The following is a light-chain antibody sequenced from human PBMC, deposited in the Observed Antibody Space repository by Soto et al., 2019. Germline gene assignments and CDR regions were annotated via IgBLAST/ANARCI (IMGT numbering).Light chain of an antibody. V-gene: IGLV1-40*01. Sequence: QPVLTLPPSVSGAPVQRVTISCTGSSSNIGAGYDVHWYQQLPGTAPKLLIYSNDNRPSGVPDRFSGSGSGPPPSLPIIGLQAEDEADYYSSSYAGSSNVCGTGTKVTV. CDR2: SND. CDR3: SSYAGSSNV. CDR1: SSNIGAGYD. J-gene: IGLJ1*01.